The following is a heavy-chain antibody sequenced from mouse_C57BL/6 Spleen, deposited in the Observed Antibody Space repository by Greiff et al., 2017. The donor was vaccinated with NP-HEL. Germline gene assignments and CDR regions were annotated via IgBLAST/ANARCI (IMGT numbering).Heavy chain of an antibody. CDR2: IYPGDGDT. Sequence: QVQLQQSGPELVKPGASVKISCKASGYAFSSYWMNWVKQRPGKGLEWIGRIYPGDGDTNYNGKFKGKATLTADKSSSTAYMQLSSLTSEDSAVYFCAREIVATVYSLDYWGQGTSLTVSS. CDR3: AREIVATVYSLDY. J-gene: IGHJ2*02. V-gene: IGHV1-82*01. CDR1: GYAFSSYW.